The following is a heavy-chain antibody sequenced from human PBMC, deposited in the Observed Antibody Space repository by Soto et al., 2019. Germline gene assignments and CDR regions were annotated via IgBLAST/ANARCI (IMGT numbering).Heavy chain of an antibody. V-gene: IGHV4-31*03. CDR1: SGSINSGGYY. Sequence: SETLSLTCTVSSGSINSGGYYWSWIRQHPGKGLEWIGYIYYSGSTYYNPSLKSRVTISIDTSKNQFSLKLSSVTAADTAVYYCARAQTIFGIITVFDYWGQGTLVTVSS. D-gene: IGHD3-3*01. J-gene: IGHJ4*02. CDR3: ARAQTIFGIITVFDY. CDR2: IYYSGST.